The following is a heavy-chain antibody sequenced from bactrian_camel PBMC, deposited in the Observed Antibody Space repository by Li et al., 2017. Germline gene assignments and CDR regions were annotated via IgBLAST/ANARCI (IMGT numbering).Heavy chain of an antibody. J-gene: IGHJ4*01. V-gene: IGHV3S6*01. CDR1: VSSANDYC. Sequence: HVQLVESGGGSVQPGGSLRLSCAVSVSSANDYCLGWFRQASGKEREWVGSLDSDGRINYAHSVKGRFVISKDNAKNTLYLQMNNLKPEDTAMYYCVASCTDYLLKRNAGQGTQVTV. CDR2: LDSDGRI. D-gene: IGHD2*01.